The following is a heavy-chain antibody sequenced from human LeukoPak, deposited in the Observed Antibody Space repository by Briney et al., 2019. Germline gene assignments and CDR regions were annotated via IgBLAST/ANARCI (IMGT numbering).Heavy chain of an antibody. J-gene: IGHJ4*02. CDR1: GFTFTSHA. CDR2: ISGSGRSI. D-gene: IGHD6-19*01. V-gene: IGHV3-23*01. CDR3: AKEGRIALAAYDY. Sequence: GGSLRLSCAASGFTFTSHAMGWVRQAPGKALEWGSAISGSGRSIYYADSVKGRFTISRDNSKNTLYLQMNSLRAEDTAVYYCAKEGRIALAAYDYWGQGSLVTVSS.